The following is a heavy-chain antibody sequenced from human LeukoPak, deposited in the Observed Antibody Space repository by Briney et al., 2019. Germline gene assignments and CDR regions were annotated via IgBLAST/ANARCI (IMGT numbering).Heavy chain of an antibody. CDR3: ARAFVGYDSSGYYYAGFYMDV. J-gene: IGHJ6*03. CDR1: GGSISSSSYY. Sequence: SETLSLTCTVSGGSISSSSYYWGWIRQPPGKGLEWIGSIYYSGSTYYNPSLKSRVTISVDTSKNQFSLKLSSVTAADTAVYYCARAFVGYDSSGYYYAGFYMDVWGKGTTVTVS. D-gene: IGHD3-22*01. V-gene: IGHV4-39*01. CDR2: IYYSGST.